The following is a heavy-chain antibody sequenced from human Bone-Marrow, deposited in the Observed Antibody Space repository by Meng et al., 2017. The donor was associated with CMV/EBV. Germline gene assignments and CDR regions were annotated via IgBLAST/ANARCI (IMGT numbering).Heavy chain of an antibody. CDR2: ISSSGGST. J-gene: IGHJ4*02. D-gene: IGHD1-7*01. Sequence: GGSLRLSCAASGFTFSRYAMSWVRQAPGRGLEWVSTISSSGGSTYYADSVKGRFTISRDNAQNSLYLQMNSLRAEDTAVYYCARDIRWNYGPGYWGQGTLVTVSS. CDR3: ARDIRWNYGPGY. V-gene: IGHV3-23*01. CDR1: GFTFSRYA.